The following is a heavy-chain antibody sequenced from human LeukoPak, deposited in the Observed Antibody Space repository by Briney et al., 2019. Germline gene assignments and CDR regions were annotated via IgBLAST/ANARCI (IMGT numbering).Heavy chain of an antibody. CDR2: IEKDASRA. V-gene: IGHV3-23*03. J-gene: IGHJ4*02. D-gene: IGHD1-26*01. Sequence: HPGGSLRLSCGASGFTFSDFAMSWVRLAPGKGLEWVSSIEKDASRAYYADSVRGRFTVSRDNSKNTLYLQMSSLRVEDTALYYCAKQEGALIQNWRFDHWGLGTLVTVSS. CDR1: GFTFSDFA. CDR3: AKQEGALIQNWRFDH.